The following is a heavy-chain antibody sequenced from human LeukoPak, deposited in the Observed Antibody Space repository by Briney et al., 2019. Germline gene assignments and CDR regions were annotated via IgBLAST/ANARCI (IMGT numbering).Heavy chain of an antibody. V-gene: IGHV4-34*01. D-gene: IGHD3-10*01. J-gene: IGHJ6*03. CDR1: GGSFSGYY. Sequence: QASETLSLTCAVYGGSFSGYYWTWIRQPPGKGLEWIGEINHSGSTNYNPSLKSRVTISVDTSMNQFSLKLSSVTAADTAVYYCARLTKNDSGSFRFGKKKRGYMDVWGKGTTVTTSS. CDR3: ARLTKNDSGSFRFGKKKRGYMDV. CDR2: INHSGST.